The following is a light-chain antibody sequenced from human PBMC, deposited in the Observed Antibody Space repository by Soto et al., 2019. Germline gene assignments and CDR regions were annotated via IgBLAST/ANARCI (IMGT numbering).Light chain of an antibody. V-gene: IGLV1-44*01. J-gene: IGLJ1*01. Sequence: QSFLTQPPSASGTPGQRITISCSGTTSNIESHTVNWYQQVPGTAPKLLINTNNQRPSWVPDRFSGSKSGASASLAINGLQSEDEATYYCATWDDSRTGVFGTGTKVT. CDR1: TSNIESHT. CDR3: ATWDDSRTGV. CDR2: TNN.